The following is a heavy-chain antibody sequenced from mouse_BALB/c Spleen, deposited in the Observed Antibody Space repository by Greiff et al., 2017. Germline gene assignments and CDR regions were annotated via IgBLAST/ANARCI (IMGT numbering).Heavy chain of an antibody. CDR1: GYSFTSYW. CDR3: TRFYYGSSYDY. CDR2: IYPGNSDT. Sequence: EVKLVESGTVLARPGASVKMSCKASGYSFTSYWMHWVKQRPGQGLEWIGAIYPGNSDTSYNQKFKGKAKLTAVTSASTAYMELSSLTNEDSAVYYCTRFYYGSSYDYWGQGTTLTVSS. V-gene: IGHV1-5*01. J-gene: IGHJ2*01. D-gene: IGHD1-1*01.